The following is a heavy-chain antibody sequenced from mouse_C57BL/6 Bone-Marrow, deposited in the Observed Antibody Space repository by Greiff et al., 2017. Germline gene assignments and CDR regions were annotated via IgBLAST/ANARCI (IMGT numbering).Heavy chain of an antibody. CDR3: ARGTTVVARNAMDY. CDR2: IYPSDSDT. CDR1: GYTFPSYW. Sequence: QVQLQQPGAELVRPGSSVKLSCKASGYTFPSYWMDWVKQRPGQGLEWIGNIYPSDSDTHYNQKFKDKATLTVDKSSSTAYMQLSSLTSEDSAVYYDARGTTVVARNAMDYWGKGTTVTVSS. J-gene: IGHJ4*01. D-gene: IGHD1-1*01. V-gene: IGHV1-61*01.